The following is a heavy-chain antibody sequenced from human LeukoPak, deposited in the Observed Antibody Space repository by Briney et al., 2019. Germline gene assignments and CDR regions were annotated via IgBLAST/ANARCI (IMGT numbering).Heavy chain of an antibody. V-gene: IGHV4-30-4*08. D-gene: IGHD3-22*01. J-gene: IGHJ5*02. Sequence: PSQTLSLTCTVSGGSISSGVYYWSWIRQPPGKGLEWIGYIYYSGSTYYNPSLKSRVTISVDTSKNQFSLKPSSVTAADTAVYYCARGGYYDSSSDWFDPWGQGTLVTVSS. CDR3: ARGGYYDSSSDWFDP. CDR2: IYYSGST. CDR1: GGSISSGVYY.